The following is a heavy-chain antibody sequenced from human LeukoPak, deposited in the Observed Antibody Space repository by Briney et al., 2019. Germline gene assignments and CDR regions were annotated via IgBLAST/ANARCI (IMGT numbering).Heavy chain of an antibody. V-gene: IGHV3-23*01. J-gene: IGHJ6*03. CDR2: ISGSGGST. CDR1: GFTFSSYA. D-gene: IGHD5-12*01. Sequence: GGSLRLSCAASGFTFSSYAMNWVRQAPGKGLEWVSAISGSGGSTYYADSVKGRFTISRDNSKNTLYLQMNSLRAEDTAVYYCAKVSGYDLNYYYMDVWGKGTTVTVSS. CDR3: AKVSGYDLNYYYMDV.